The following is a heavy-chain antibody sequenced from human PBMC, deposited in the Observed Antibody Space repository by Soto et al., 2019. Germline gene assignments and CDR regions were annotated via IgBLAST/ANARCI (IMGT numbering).Heavy chain of an antibody. J-gene: IGHJ6*02. Sequence: QVQLVQSGAEVKKPGSSVKVSCKASGGTFNSYAIRWVRQAPGQGLECMGGIIPIFGTANYAQKFQGRVTITADESTSTAYMELSSLRSEYMAVYYCASTRHGYNLHYYYGMDVWGQGTTVTVSS. CDR1: GGTFNSYA. CDR2: IIPIFGTA. D-gene: IGHD5-12*01. CDR3: ASTRHGYNLHYYYGMDV. V-gene: IGHV1-69*12.